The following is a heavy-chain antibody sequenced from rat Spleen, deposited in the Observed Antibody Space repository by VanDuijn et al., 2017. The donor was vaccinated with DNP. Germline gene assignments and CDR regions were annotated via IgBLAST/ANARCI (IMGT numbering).Heavy chain of an antibody. Sequence: EVKLVESGGGLVQPGRSLKLSCAASGFTFNDYYMAWVRQAPKKGLEWVASISYDGASTYSRDSVRGRFTISRDNAKSTLYLQRDRLGAEDTAIYYCAKGPNYGGWSDYFDYWGQGVMVTVSS. J-gene: IGHJ2*01. CDR2: ISYDGAST. D-gene: IGHD1-11*01. V-gene: IGHV5-20*01. CDR1: GFTFNDYY. CDR3: AKGPNYGGWSDYFDY.